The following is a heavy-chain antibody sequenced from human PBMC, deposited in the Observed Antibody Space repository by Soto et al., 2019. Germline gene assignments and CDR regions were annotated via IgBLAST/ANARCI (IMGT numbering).Heavy chain of an antibody. J-gene: IGHJ6*02. CDR3: ARGFIAVAGYYYYGMDV. D-gene: IGHD6-19*01. CDR1: GGSFSGYY. CDR2: INHSGST. Sequence: QVQLQQWGAGLLKPSETLSLTCAVYGGSFSGYYWSWIRQPPGKGLEWIGEINHSGSTNYNPSLKSPFTRSVDTPKNQFSLKLSSVTAADTAVYYCARGFIAVAGYYYYGMDVWGQGTTVTVSS. V-gene: IGHV4-34*01.